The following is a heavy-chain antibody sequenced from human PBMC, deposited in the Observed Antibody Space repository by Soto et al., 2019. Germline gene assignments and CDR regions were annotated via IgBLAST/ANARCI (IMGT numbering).Heavy chain of an antibody. CDR1: GGSISSGDYY. Sequence: SETLSLTCTVSGGSISSGDYYWSWIRQPPGKGLEWIGYIYYSGSTYYNPSLKSRVTISVDTSKNQFSLKLSSVTAADTAVYYCARDLEEYFFDYWGKGTLVTVSS. J-gene: IGHJ4*02. V-gene: IGHV4-30-4*01. CDR2: IYYSGST. CDR3: ARDLEEYFFDY.